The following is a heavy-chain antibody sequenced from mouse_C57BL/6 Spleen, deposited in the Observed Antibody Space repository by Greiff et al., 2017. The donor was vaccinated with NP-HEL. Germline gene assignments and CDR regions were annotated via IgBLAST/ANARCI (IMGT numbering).Heavy chain of an antibody. D-gene: IGHD2-3*01. CDR1: GYTFTDYE. J-gene: IGHJ4*01. CDR2: IDPETGGT. V-gene: IGHV1-15*01. Sequence: QVQLQQSGAELVRPGASVTLSCKASGYTFTDYEMHWVKQTPVHGLEWIGAIDPETGGTAYNQKFKGKAILTADKSSSTAYMELRSLTSEDSAVYYCTRWGFYYYAMDYWGQGTSVTVSS. CDR3: TRWGFYYYAMDY.